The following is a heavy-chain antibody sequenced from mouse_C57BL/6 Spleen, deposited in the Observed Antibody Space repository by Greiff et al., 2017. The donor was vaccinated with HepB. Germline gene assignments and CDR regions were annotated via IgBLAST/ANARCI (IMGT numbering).Heavy chain of an antibody. CDR2: IDPSDSYT. V-gene: IGHV1-59*01. CDR3: ARSPYDYDGGY. D-gene: IGHD2-4*01. CDR1: GYTFTSYW. J-gene: IGHJ2*01. Sequence: QVQLQQPGAELVRPGTSVKLSCTASGYTFTSYWMHWVKQRPGQGLEWIGVIDPSDSYTNYNQKFKGKATLTVDTSSSTAYMQLSSLTSDDSAVYYCARSPYDYDGGYWGQGTTLTVSS.